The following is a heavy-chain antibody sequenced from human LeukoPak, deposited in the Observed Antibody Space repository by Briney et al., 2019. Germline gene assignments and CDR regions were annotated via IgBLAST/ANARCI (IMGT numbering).Heavy chain of an antibody. CDR1: GFTFSSYG. J-gene: IGHJ5*02. CDR3: ARSVVVAANLWFDP. Sequence: GRSLRLSCAASGFTFSSYGMHWVRQAPGKGLEWVAVIWYDGSNKYYADSVKGRFTISRDNSKNTLYLQMNSLRAEDTAVYYCARSVVVAANLWFDPWGQGTLVTVSS. CDR2: IWYDGSNK. D-gene: IGHD2-15*01. V-gene: IGHV3-33*01.